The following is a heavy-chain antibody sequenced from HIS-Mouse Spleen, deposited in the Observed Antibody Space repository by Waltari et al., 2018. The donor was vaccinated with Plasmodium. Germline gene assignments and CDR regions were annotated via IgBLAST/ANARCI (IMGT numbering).Heavy chain of an antibody. D-gene: IGHD3-10*01. V-gene: IGHV3-7*04. CDR1: GFAFSRYW. CDR2: IKQDGSEK. CDR3: ARARAPDY. Sequence: EVQLVESGGGLVQPGGSLRLSCAASGFAFSRYWMSWVRKAPGKGREWVANIKQDGSEKYYVDSVKGRFTISRDNAKNSLYLQMNSLRAEDTAVYYCARARAPDYWGQGTLVTVSS. J-gene: IGHJ4*02.